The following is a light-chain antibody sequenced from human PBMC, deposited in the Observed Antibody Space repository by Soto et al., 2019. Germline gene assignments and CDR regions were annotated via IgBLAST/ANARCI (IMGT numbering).Light chain of an antibody. Sequence: DIQMTQSPSSLSAFVGDRVTITCRASQDIHNYLNWYQKKPGKAPKLLIHHASKVETGVPSRFSGSRSGTDFTFTIISLQPEDTATYYCQQYDNFPITFGQGTRLEIK. CDR1: QDIHNY. J-gene: IGKJ5*01. CDR3: QQYDNFPIT. V-gene: IGKV1-33*01. CDR2: HAS.